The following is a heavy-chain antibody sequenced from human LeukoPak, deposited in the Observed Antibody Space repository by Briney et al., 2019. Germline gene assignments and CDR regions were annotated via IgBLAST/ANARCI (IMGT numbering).Heavy chain of an antibody. D-gene: IGHD3-10*01. CDR3: AHETIYGSGSYGYGY. J-gene: IGHJ4*02. CDR2: IYWDDHN. Sequence: SGPTLVKPTQTLTLTCTFSGFSLSSSGVGVGWIRQPPGKALEWLALIYWDDHNRYSPSLKSRLTITKDTSKNQAVLTMTNMDPVDTVTYYCAHETIYGSGSYGYGYWGQGTLVTVSS. V-gene: IGHV2-5*02. CDR1: GFSLSSSGVG.